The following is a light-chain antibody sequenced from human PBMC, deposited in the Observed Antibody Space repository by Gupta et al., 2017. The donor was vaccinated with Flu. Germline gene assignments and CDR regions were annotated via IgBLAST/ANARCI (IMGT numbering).Light chain of an antibody. J-gene: IGLJ2*01. CDR3: CSYAGSYTFV. Sequence: QSALTQPRSVSGSPGQSVTISCTGTGRDVGGYNSVSWYRQHPGEAPKLILSDVSKRPSGVPDRFSGSKSGNTASLTISGLQVDDEADYYCCSYAGSYTFVFGGGTQLTVL. CDR1: GRDVGGYNS. V-gene: IGLV2-11*01. CDR2: DVS.